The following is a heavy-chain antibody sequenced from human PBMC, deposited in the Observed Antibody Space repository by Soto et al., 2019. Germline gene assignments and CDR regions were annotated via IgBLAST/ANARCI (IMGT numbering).Heavy chain of an antibody. J-gene: IGHJ6*01. D-gene: IGHD3-10*01. CDR3: ANGASEFGESIKGGLDV. CDR1: VCRFMNLT. V-gene: IGHV3-30*18. Sequence: PGVCXRLSGSSGVCRFMNLTMYWFRQAPGKGREWVAVTAFDERLKYYAGSVSGRFTISRDNSKNTLYLQMNGLGAEDTAVYYCANGASEFGESIKGGLDVWGQGPTVNVSS. CDR2: TAFDERLK.